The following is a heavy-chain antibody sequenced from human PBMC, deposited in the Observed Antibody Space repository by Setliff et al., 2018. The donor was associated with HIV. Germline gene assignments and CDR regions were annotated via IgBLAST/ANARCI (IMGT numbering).Heavy chain of an antibody. V-gene: IGHV4-38-2*02. CDR1: GYSISSGYY. CDR3: ARESPSSSWFYFDF. Sequence: PSETLSLTCAVSGYSISSGYYWTWIRQPPGKGLEWIGSMYYSGSTYYTPSLKSRITISLDTSKNQFSLKLGSVTAADTAVYYCARESPSSSWFYFDFWGQGTLVTVSS. J-gene: IGHJ4*02. CDR2: MYYSGST. D-gene: IGHD6-13*01.